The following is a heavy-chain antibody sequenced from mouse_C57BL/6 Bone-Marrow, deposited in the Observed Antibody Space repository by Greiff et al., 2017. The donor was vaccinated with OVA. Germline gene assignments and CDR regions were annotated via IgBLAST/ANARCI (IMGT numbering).Heavy chain of an antibody. CDR1: GYTFTSYW. CDR2: IDPSDSET. J-gene: IGHJ1*03. CDR3: AREGVYVWYFDV. Sequence: QVQLQQPGAELVRPGSSVKLSCKASGYTFTSYWMHWVKQRPIQGLEWIGNIDPSDSETHYNQKFKDKATLTVDKSSSTAYMQLSSLTSEDSAVYYCAREGVYVWYFDVWGTGTTVTVSS. D-gene: IGHD1-3*01. V-gene: IGHV1-52*01.